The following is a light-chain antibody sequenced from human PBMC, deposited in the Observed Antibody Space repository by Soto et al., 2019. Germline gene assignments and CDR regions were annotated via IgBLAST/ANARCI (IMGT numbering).Light chain of an antibody. Sequence: DIQMTQSPSSLSASVGDRVTITCRANLTITSYLHWYQQKSGRVPKLLIYAASNLQGGVPSRFSGRGSGTDFSLTISSLLLEDFAAYFCQQTYTIPFTFGGGTKVEIE. J-gene: IGKJ4*01. CDR1: LTITSY. CDR3: QQTYTIPFT. V-gene: IGKV1-39*01. CDR2: AAS.